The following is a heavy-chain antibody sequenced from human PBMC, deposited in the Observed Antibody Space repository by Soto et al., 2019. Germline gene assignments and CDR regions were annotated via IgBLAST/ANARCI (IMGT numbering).Heavy chain of an antibody. J-gene: IGHJ4*02. CDR1: GGSISSSSYY. CDR3: ARRHDFWSGYSDY. D-gene: IGHD3-3*01. Sequence: SETLSLTCTVSGGSISSSSYYWGWIRQPPGKGLEWIGSIYYSGSTYYNSTLKSRVTISVDTSKNQFSLKLSSVTAADTAVYYCARRHDFWSGYSDYWGQGTLVTVSS. CDR2: IYYSGST. V-gene: IGHV4-39*01.